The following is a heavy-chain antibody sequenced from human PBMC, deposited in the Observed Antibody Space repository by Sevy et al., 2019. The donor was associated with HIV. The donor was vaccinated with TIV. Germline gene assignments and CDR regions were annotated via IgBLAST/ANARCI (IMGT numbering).Heavy chain of an antibody. Sequence: GGSLRLSCAASGFTFSSYGMHWVRQAPGKGLEWVAVISYDGSNKYYADSVKGRFTISRDNSKNTLYLQMNSLRAEDTAVYYCAKDYYDSSGYPAFFDYWGQGTLVTVSS. J-gene: IGHJ4*02. V-gene: IGHV3-30*18. CDR2: ISYDGSNK. CDR1: GFTFSSYG. D-gene: IGHD3-22*01. CDR3: AKDYYDSSGYPAFFDY.